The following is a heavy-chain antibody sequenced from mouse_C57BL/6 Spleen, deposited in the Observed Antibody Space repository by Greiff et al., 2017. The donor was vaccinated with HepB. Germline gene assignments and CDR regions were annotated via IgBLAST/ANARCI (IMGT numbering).Heavy chain of an antibody. J-gene: IGHJ4*01. CDR3: ARKAQATYAMDY. CDR2: INPSNGGT. D-gene: IGHD3-2*02. V-gene: IGHV1-53*01. Sequence: QVQLQQSGTELVKPGASVKLSCKASGYTFTSYWMHWVKQRPGQGLEWIGNINPSNGGTNYNEKFKSKATLTVDKSSSTAYMQLSSLTSEDSAVYYCARKAQATYAMDYWGQGTSVTVSS. CDR1: GYTFTSYW.